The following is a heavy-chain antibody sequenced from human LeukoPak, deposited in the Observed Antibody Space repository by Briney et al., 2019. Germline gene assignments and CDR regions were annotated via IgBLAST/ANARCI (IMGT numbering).Heavy chain of an antibody. D-gene: IGHD4/OR15-4a*01. CDR1: GFTFSSYG. Sequence: PGGSLRLSCAASGFTFSSYGMSWVRQAPGKGLEWVSSISSSSNYIYYADSVKGRFTISRDNSKNTLYLQMNSLRADDTAVYYCARRAGAYSHPYDYWGQGTLVTVSS. J-gene: IGHJ4*02. CDR2: ISSSSNYI. V-gene: IGHV3-21*04. CDR3: ARRAGAYSHPYDY.